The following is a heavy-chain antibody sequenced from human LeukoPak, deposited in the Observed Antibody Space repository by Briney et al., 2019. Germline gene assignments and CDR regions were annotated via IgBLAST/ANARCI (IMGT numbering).Heavy chain of an antibody. V-gene: IGHV3-23*01. Sequence: GGSLRLSSAASGFTLSSYAMSWVRQAPGKGLEWVSAISGSGGSTYYADSVKGRFTISRDNSKNTLYLQMNSLRAEDTAVYYCAKPGKGYFDYWGQGTLVTVSS. CDR1: GFTLSSYA. CDR2: ISGSGGST. J-gene: IGHJ4*02. D-gene: IGHD3-10*01. CDR3: AKPGKGYFDY.